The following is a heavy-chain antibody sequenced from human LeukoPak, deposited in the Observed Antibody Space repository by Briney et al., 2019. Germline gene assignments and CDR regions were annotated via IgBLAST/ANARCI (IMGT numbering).Heavy chain of an antibody. V-gene: IGHV1-58*01. Sequence: SVKVSCKASGFTFTSSAVQWVRQARGQRLGWIGWIVVGIGNTNYAQKFQERVTITRDMSTSTAYMELSSLRSEDTAVYYCAATEGYGSGSYYAYYYGMDVWGKGTTVTVSS. D-gene: IGHD3-10*01. CDR2: IVVGIGNT. CDR3: AATEGYGSGSYYAYYYGMDV. CDR1: GFTFTSSA. J-gene: IGHJ6*04.